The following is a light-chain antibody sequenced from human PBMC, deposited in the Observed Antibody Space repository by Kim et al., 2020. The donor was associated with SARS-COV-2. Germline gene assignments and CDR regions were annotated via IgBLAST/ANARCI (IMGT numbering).Light chain of an antibody. CDR3: NSRGSNDNVL. J-gene: IGLJ2*01. V-gene: IGLV3-19*01. Sequence: VAMGQTVRITCQGDSVRSDYATWYQLKPGQAPIVVIYGKNNRPAGIPDRFSGSSSGDTASLTITGTPAGDEADYYCNSRGSNDNVLFGGGTQLTVL. CDR1: SVRSDY. CDR2: GKN.